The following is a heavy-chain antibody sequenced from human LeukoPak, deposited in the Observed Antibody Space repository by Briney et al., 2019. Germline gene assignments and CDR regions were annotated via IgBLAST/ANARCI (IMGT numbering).Heavy chain of an antibody. CDR3: AGDWGYCSGGSCYPDDY. D-gene: IGHD2-15*01. Sequence: AAVKVSCKASGYTFTGYYMHWVRQAPGQGLEWMGWINPNSGGTNYAQRFQGRVTMTRDTSISTAYMELSRLRSDDTAVYYCAGDWGYCSGGSCYPDDYWGQGTLVTVSS. V-gene: IGHV1-2*02. J-gene: IGHJ4*02. CDR1: GYTFTGYY. CDR2: INPNSGGT.